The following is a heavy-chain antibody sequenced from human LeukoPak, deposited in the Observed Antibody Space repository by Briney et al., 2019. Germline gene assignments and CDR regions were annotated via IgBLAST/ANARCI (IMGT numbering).Heavy chain of an antibody. J-gene: IGHJ3*02. Sequence: PGGSLRLSCAASGFTFSSYWMSWVRQAPGKGLEWVANIKQDGSEQYYVDSVKGRFTISRDNAKNSLYLQMNSLRAEDTAVYYCAKDIIPRGDEWLYAFDIWGQGTMVTVSS. CDR2: IKQDGSEQ. CDR3: AKDIIPRGDEWLYAFDI. V-gene: IGHV3-7*01. CDR1: GFTFSSYW. D-gene: IGHD6-19*01.